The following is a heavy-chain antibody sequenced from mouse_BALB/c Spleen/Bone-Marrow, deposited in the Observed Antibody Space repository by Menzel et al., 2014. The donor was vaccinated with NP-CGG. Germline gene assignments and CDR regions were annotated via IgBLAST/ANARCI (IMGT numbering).Heavy chain of an antibody. Sequence: EVNVVESGDGLVQPGGSLKLSCAASGFDFSRYWMTWVRQAPGKGLEWIGEINPASSTINYTPSLKDKFIISRDNDKNPLYLKMNKVRSEDTALYYCANTYYYGYVAYWGQGTLVTVSA. V-gene: IGHV4-1*02. CDR1: GFDFSRYW. D-gene: IGHD1-1*01. J-gene: IGHJ3*01. CDR3: ANTYYYGYVAY. CDR2: INPASSTI.